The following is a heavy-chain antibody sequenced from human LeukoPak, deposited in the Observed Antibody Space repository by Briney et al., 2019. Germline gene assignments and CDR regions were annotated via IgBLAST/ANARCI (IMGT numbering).Heavy chain of an antibody. D-gene: IGHD3-9*01. CDR3: ARGERYFDWLLSHDWFDP. J-gene: IGHJ5*02. V-gene: IGHV1-18*01. CDR1: GYTFTSYG. CDR2: ISAYNGNT. Sequence: ASVKVSCKASGYTFTSYGTSWVRQAPGQGLEWMGWISAYNGNTNSVQKLQGRVTMTTDTSTSTAYMELRSLRSDDTAVYYCARGERYFDWLLSHDWFDPWGQGTLVTVSS.